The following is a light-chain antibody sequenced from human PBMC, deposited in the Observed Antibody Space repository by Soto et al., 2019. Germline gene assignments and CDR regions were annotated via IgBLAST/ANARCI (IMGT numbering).Light chain of an antibody. Sequence: IQLTQSPSSLSASVGDRVTITCRASRGISSYLAWYQQKPGKAPKLLIYAASTLQSGVPSRFSGSGSGTDFTLTISSLQPEDFATYYCQQLRTFGQGTKVEIK. V-gene: IGKV1-9*01. CDR2: AAS. CDR1: RGISSY. CDR3: QQLRT. J-gene: IGKJ1*01.